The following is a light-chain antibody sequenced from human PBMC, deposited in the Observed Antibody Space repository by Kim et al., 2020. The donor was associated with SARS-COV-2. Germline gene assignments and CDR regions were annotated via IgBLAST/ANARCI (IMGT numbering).Light chain of an antibody. CDR2: SNN. CDR1: SSNIGSNT. V-gene: IGLV1-44*01. J-gene: IGLJ2*01. Sequence: GQMVTISCSGRSSNIGSNTVNWYQQLPGTAPKLLIYSNNQRPSGVPDRFSGSKSGTSASLAISGLQSEDEADYYCAAWDDSLNAVVFGGGTQLTVL. CDR3: AAWDDSLNAVV.